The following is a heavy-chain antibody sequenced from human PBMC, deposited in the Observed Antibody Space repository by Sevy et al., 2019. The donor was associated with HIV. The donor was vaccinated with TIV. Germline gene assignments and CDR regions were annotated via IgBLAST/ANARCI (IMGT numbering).Heavy chain of an antibody. V-gene: IGHV1-69*13. D-gene: IGHD6-13*01. CDR3: ARAISSWYGNYYYGMDV. CDR2: IIPIFGTA. Sequence: ASVKVSCKASGGTFSSYAISWVRQAPGQGLEWMGGIIPIFGTANYAQKFQGRVTITADESTSTAYMELSSLRSEDTAVYYWARAISSWYGNYYYGMDVWGQGTTVTVSS. J-gene: IGHJ6*02. CDR1: GGTFSSYA.